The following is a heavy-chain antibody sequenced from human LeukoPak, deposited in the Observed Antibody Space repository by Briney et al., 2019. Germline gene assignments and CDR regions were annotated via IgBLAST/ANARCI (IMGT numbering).Heavy chain of an antibody. CDR2: ISYDGSNK. J-gene: IGHJ4*02. V-gene: IGHV3-30*18. D-gene: IGHD6-6*01. Sequence: GGSLRPSCAASGFTFSSYGMHWVRQAPGKGLEWVAVISYDGSNKYYADSVKGRFTISRDNSKNTLYLQMNSLRAEDTAVYYCAKEEEYSSSSSLDYWGQGTLVTVSS. CDR1: GFTFSSYG. CDR3: AKEEEYSSSSSLDY.